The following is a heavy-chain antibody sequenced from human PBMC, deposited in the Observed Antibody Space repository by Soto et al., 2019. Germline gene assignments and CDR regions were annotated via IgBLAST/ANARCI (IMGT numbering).Heavy chain of an antibody. Sequence: SETLSRTCTVAGGTVSSGSYYWSWIRQPPGKGLEWIGYFYSSGSTNYNPSRKSRVTISVDTSKHQYSLKLSSVTAADPAVYYCVKGEGIPLDSIAFDILGQGTMVTVSS. V-gene: IGHV4-61*01. CDR1: GGTVSSGSYY. CDR3: VKGEGIPLDSIAFDI. J-gene: IGHJ3*02. CDR2: FYSSGST. D-gene: IGHD2-2*02.